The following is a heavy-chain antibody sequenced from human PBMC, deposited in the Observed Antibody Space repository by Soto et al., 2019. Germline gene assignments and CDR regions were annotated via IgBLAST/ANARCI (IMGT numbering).Heavy chain of an antibody. CDR1: GFTFSSYA. D-gene: IGHD6-13*01. Sequence: PGGSLRLSCSASGFTFSSYAMHWVRQAPGKGLEYVSAISSNGGSTYYADSVKGRFTISRDNSENTLYLQMSSLRAEDTAVYYCVKDIAGEVAAAGTIDYWGQGTLVTVSS. J-gene: IGHJ4*02. V-gene: IGHV3-64D*08. CDR2: ISSNGGST. CDR3: VKDIAGEVAAAGTIDY.